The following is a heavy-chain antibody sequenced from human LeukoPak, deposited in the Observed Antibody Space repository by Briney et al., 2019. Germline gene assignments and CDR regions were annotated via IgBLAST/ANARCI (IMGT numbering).Heavy chain of an antibody. D-gene: IGHD6-13*01. CDR2: VDSDGTTT. CDR3: ARIITAAAADC. J-gene: IGHJ4*02. V-gene: IGHV3-74*01. CDR1: GVTISGYW. Sequence: GGSLRLSCVASGVTISGYWMHWVRQAPGKGLAWVSRVDSDGTTTRYADSVKGRFTISRDNAKNTVYLQMNSLRAKDTAVYYCARIITAAAADCWGQGTLVAVSS.